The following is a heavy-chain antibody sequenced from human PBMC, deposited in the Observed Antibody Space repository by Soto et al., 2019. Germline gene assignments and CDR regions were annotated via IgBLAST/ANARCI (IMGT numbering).Heavy chain of an antibody. CDR2: ISAYNGNT. Sequence: ASVKVSCKASGYTFTSYGISWVRQAPGQGLEWMGWISAYNGNTNYAQKLQGRVTMTTDTSTSTAYMELRSLRSDDTAVYYCARDLGVVVVAADFEYWGQGTLVTVSS. D-gene: IGHD2-15*01. J-gene: IGHJ4*02. V-gene: IGHV1-18*01. CDR3: ARDLGVVVVAADFEY. CDR1: GYTFTSYG.